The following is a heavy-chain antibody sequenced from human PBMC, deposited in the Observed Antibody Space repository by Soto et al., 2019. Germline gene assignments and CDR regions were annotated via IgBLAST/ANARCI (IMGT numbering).Heavy chain of an antibody. CDR2: INAGNGNT. D-gene: IGHD6-13*01. CDR1: GYTFTSYA. CDR3: ARGDPGIAAEDAFDI. V-gene: IGHV1-3*01. Sequence: QVQLVQSGAEVKKPGASVKVSCKASGYTFTSYAMHWVRQAPGQRLEWMGWINAGNGNTKYSQKFQGRVNITRDTSASTAYMELSSLRSEDTAVYYCARGDPGIAAEDAFDIWGQGTMVTVSS. J-gene: IGHJ3*02.